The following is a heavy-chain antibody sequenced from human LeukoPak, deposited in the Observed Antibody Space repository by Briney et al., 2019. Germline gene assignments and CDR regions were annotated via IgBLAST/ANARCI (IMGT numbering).Heavy chain of an antibody. V-gene: IGHV3-48*03. J-gene: IGHJ3*01. CDR3: ARDRAIIAEDGFDV. CDR1: GFSFSSHE. D-gene: IGHD2/OR15-2a*01. Sequence: GGSLRLSCAASGFSFSSHEMNWLRQAPGKGLVWVSYISVSGTNIFYADSVKGRFTISRDDAKNSLFLQMNSLRAEDTAIYYCARDRAIIAEDGFDVRGRGTLVTVSS. CDR2: ISVSGTNI.